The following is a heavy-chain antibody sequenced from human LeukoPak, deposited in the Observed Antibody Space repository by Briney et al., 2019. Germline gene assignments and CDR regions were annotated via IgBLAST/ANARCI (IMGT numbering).Heavy chain of an antibody. CDR1: GYTFTSYG. CDR2: ISAYNGNT. D-gene: IGHD4-17*01. J-gene: IGHJ4*02. V-gene: IGHV1-18*01. CDR3: ARARYGDYLGY. Sequence: GASVKVSCKASGYTFTSYGISWVRQAPGQGLEWMGWISAYNGNTNYAQKLQGRVTMTTDTSTSTAYMELSSLRSEDTAVYYCARARYGDYLGYWGQGTLVTVSS.